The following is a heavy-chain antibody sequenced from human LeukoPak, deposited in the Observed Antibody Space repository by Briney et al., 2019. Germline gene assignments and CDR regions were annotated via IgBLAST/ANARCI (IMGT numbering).Heavy chain of an antibody. D-gene: IGHD1-1*01. J-gene: IGHJ5*02. Sequence: GASVKVSCKASGYTFTSYGISWVRQAPGQGLEWMGWISACNGNTNYAQKLQGRVTMTTDTSTSTAYMELRSLRSDDTAVYYCARGSNWNDVGNWFDHWGQGTLVTVSS. CDR1: GYTFTSYG. CDR2: ISACNGNT. V-gene: IGHV1-18*01. CDR3: ARGSNWNDVGNWFDH.